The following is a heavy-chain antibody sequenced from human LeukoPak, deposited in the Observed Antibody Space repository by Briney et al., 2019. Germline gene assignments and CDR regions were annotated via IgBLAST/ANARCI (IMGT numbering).Heavy chain of an antibody. CDR3: VKEGSLYYLDY. Sequence: GGYLRLSCAASGFTFSTYAMNWVRQAPGKGLEWVSSISSTGVGTYYADSVKGRFTISRDNSKNTLYLQMNSLRAEDTAVYYCVKEGSLYYLDYWGQGTLVTVSS. CDR2: ISSTGVGT. D-gene: IGHD3-16*01. CDR1: GFTFSTYA. V-gene: IGHV3-23*01. J-gene: IGHJ4*02.